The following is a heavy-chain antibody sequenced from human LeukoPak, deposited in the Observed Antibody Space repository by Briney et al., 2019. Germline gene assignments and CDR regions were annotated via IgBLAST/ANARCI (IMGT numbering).Heavy chain of an antibody. CDR2: IYYSGST. D-gene: IGHD3-22*01. V-gene: IGHV4-39*01. CDR1: GDSISSSSSY. CDR3: ARGHYYYDSSGYYFKWAAFDY. Sequence: SETLSLTCTVSGDSISSSSSYWGWIRQPPGEGLEWIGSIYYSGSTYYNTSLKSRVTISVDTSKDQFSLKLSSVTAADTAVYYCARGHYYYDSSGYYFKWAAFDYWGQGTLVTVSS. J-gene: IGHJ4*02.